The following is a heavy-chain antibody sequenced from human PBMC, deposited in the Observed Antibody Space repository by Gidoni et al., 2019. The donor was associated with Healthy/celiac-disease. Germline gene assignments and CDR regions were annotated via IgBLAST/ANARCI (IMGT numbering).Heavy chain of an antibody. D-gene: IGHD1-26*01. Sequence: EVQLVESGGGLVQPGGSLRLPCPASGFTFSSYDMHWFRQATGKGLEWVSAIGTAGDTYYPGSVKGRFTISRENAKNSLYLQMNSLRAGDTAVYYCARSGVGATTDAFDIWGQGTMVTVSS. CDR2: IGTAGDT. V-gene: IGHV3-13*01. J-gene: IGHJ3*02. CDR1: GFTFSSYD. CDR3: ARSGVGATTDAFDI.